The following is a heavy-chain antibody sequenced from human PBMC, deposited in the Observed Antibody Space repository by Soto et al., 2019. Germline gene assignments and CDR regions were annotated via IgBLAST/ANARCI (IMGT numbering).Heavy chain of an antibody. J-gene: IGHJ6*03. CDR1: GGSISSYY. D-gene: IGHD6-6*01. CDR2: IYYSGST. CDR3: ARAQQLVPYYYYYMDV. Sequence: SETLSLTCTVSGGSISSYYWSWIRQPPGKGLEWIGYIYYSGSTNYNPSLKSRVTISVDTSKNQFSLKLSSVTAADTAVYYCARAQQLVPYYYYYMDVWGKGTTVTVSS. V-gene: IGHV4-59*01.